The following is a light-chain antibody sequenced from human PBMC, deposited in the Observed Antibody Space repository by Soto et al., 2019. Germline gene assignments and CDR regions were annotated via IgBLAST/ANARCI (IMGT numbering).Light chain of an antibody. CDR3: LQYNYYPLT. Sequence: DIQMTQSPSTLSASVGDRVTTTCRASQSISYWLAWYQQRPGKAPRLLIYKASSLQSGVPSRFSGSGSGTEFTLTISSLQSDDFATYFCLQYNYYPLTFGGGTKVDIK. J-gene: IGKJ4*01. V-gene: IGKV1-5*03. CDR1: QSISYW. CDR2: KAS.